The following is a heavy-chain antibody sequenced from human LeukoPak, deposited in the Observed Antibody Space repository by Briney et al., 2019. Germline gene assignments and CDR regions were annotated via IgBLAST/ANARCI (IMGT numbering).Heavy chain of an antibody. V-gene: IGHV3-23*01. Sequence: GGPLRLSCAASGFTFSSYAMSWVRQAPGKGLEWVSAISGSGGSTYYADSVKGRFTISRDNSKNTLYLQMNSLRAEDTAVYYCAKALGYSYPTFVDYWGQGTLVTVSS. J-gene: IGHJ4*02. D-gene: IGHD5-18*01. CDR1: GFTFSSYA. CDR2: ISGSGGST. CDR3: AKALGYSYPTFVDY.